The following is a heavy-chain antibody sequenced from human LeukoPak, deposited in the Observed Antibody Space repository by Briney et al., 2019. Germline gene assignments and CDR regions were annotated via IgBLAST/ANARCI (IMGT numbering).Heavy chain of an antibody. CDR3: ASTGLLRAEGEWNY. D-gene: IGHD3-10*01. J-gene: IGHJ4*02. V-gene: IGHV7-4-1*02. Sequence: ASVKVSGKASGYTFTSYAMNWVTQAPGQGLEWMGWINTNTGNPTYAQGFTGRFVFSLDTSVSTAYLQISSLKAEDTAVYYYASTGLLRAEGEWNYWGQGTLVTVSS. CDR1: GYTFTSYA. CDR2: INTNTGNP.